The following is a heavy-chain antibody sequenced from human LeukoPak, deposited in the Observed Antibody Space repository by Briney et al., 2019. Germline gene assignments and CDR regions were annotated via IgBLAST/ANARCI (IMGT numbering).Heavy chain of an antibody. D-gene: IGHD1-26*01. V-gene: IGHV4-59*01. CDR2: IYYSGST. J-gene: IGHJ5*02. CDR1: GGPISSYY. Sequence: SETLSLTCTVSGGPISSYYWSWIRQPPGKGLEWIGYIYYSGSTNYNPSLKSRVTISVDTSKNQFSLKLSSVTAADTAVYYCARVGRYSRTLVSWGQGTLVTVSS. CDR3: ARVGRYSRTLVS.